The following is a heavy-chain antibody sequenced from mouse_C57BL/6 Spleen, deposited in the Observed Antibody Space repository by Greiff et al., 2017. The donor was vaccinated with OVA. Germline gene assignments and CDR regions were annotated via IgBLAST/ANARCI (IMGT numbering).Heavy chain of an antibody. V-gene: IGHV1-82*01. CDR1: GYAFSSSW. Sequence: VKPGASVKISCKASGYAFSSSWMNWVKQRPGKGLEWIGRIYPGDGDTNYNGKFKGKATLTADKSSSTAYMQLSSLTSEDSAVYFCALTGTNGFAYWGQGTLVTVSA. CDR2: IYPGDGDT. D-gene: IGHD4-1*01. J-gene: IGHJ3*01. CDR3: ALTGTNGFAY.